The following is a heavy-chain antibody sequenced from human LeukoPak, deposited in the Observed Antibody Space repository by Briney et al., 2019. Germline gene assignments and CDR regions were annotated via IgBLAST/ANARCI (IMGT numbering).Heavy chain of an antibody. CDR2: INPNFGGT. J-gene: IGHJ1*01. V-gene: IGHV1-2*02. CDR1: GHTFIGYN. CDR3: ARGYYDSSDYEYFQH. Sequence: ASVKVSCKASGHTFIGYNMHWVRQAPGQGLEWMGWINPNFGGTDYAQRFQGRVTMTRDTSISTVYMELSRLRSDDTAVYYCARGYYDSSDYEYFQHWGQGTLVTVSS. D-gene: IGHD3-22*01.